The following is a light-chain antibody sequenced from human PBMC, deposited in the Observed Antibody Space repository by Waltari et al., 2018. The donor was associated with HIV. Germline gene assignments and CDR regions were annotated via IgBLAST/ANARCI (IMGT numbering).Light chain of an antibody. Sequence: SYLLAQPPSVSVAPGQTAILTCGGNNIGSKSVHWYLQKPGHAPLLIVYDDSDRPSGVPVRVSVSNSGNTATLTISGVEAGDEADYFCQVWDTAATEHVTFGGGTKLSVL. CDR2: DDS. J-gene: IGLJ2*01. V-gene: IGLV3-21*02. CDR3: QVWDTAATEHVT. CDR1: NIGSKS.